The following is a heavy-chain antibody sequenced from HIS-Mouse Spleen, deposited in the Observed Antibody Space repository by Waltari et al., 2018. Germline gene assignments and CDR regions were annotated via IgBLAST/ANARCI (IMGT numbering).Heavy chain of an antibody. V-gene: IGHV4-38-2*02. Sequence: QVQLQESGPGLVKPSETLSLTCTVSGYSISSGYYWGWIRQPPGKGLEWIGSIYHSGGTYYHPSLKRRVTISVDTSKNQFSLKLSSVTAADTAVYYCASSEITIAAPSYYFDYWGQGTLVTVSS. CDR1: GYSISSGYY. CDR2: IYHSGGT. J-gene: IGHJ4*02. CDR3: ASSEITIAAPSYYFDY. D-gene: IGHD6-6*01.